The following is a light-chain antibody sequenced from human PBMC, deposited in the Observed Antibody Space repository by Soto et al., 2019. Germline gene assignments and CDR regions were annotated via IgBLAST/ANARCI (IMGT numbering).Light chain of an antibody. Sequence: DIQMTQSPSSVSASVGDRVTITCRASQHISRWLAWYQQKPGEAPKLLIYAASSLQSGVPSRFSGSGSGTDFALTINSLQPEDFATYYCQQANRFPWAFGEGTKVEIK. J-gene: IGKJ1*01. CDR3: QQANRFPWA. CDR2: AAS. CDR1: QHISRW. V-gene: IGKV1D-12*01.